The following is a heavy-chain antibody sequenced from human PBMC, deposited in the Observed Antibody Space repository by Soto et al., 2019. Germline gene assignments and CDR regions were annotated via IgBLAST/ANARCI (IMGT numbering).Heavy chain of an antibody. Sequence: ASVKVSCKASGYTFSSYYMNWVRQAPGQGLEWLGIINPSGGYTTYAQRFLGRVTMTSDTSTSTVHMELGSLTSEDTAVYYCAREVDIVATRNFDYWGQGTLVTVSS. J-gene: IGHJ4*02. D-gene: IGHD5-12*01. CDR1: GYTFSSYY. V-gene: IGHV1-46*01. CDR3: AREVDIVATRNFDY. CDR2: INPSGGYT.